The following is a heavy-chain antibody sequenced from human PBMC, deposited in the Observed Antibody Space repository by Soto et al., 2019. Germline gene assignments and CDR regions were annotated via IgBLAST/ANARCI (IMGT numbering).Heavy chain of an antibody. CDR3: ARAREVTFIRMPSSH. V-gene: IGHV4-34*01. Sequence: SETLSLTCAVYGGSFSGYYWSWIRQPPGKGLEWIGEISHSGSTNYNPSLKSRVTISVDTSKNQFSLKLSSVTAADTAVYYCARAREVTFIRMPSSHWGQGTLVTVSS. CDR2: ISHSGST. D-gene: IGHD6-6*01. CDR1: GGSFSGYY. J-gene: IGHJ4*02.